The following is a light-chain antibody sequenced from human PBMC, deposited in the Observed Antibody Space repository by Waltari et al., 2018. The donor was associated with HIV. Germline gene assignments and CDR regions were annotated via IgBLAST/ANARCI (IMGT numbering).Light chain of an antibody. Sequence: QSALTQPASVSGSPGQSIAISCTGTSSDVGSYNLVSWYQQYPGKAPKLMIYEVTKRPSGVSNRFSASKSGNTASLTISGLQAEDEADHYCCSYAGSGRGVFGGGTKLTVL. CDR2: EVT. CDR3: CSYAGSGRGV. CDR1: SSDVGSYNL. V-gene: IGLV2-23*02. J-gene: IGLJ3*02.